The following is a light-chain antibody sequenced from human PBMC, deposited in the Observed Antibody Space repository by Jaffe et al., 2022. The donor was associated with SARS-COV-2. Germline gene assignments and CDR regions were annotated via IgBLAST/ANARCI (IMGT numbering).Light chain of an antibody. Sequence: QLVLTQSPSASASLGASVKLTCTLSSGHSTYAIAWHQQQPEKGPRYLMKVTSDGSHNKGDGIPDRFSGSSSGAERYLTISSLQSEDEADYYCQTWGTGIHVVFGGGTKLTVL. J-gene: IGLJ2*01. CDR2: VTSDGSH. CDR1: SGHSTYA. V-gene: IGLV4-69*01. CDR3: QTWGTGIHVV.